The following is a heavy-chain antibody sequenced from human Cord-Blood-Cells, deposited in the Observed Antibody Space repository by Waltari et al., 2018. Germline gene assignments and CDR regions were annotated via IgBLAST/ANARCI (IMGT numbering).Heavy chain of an antibody. CDR1: GYRFTSYW. CDR3: ARQGTYYDILTGYYAFDI. Sequence: EVQLVQSGAEVKKPGESLKISCKGSGYRFTSYWIGWVRQLPGKGLEWMGIIYPGDSDTRYSPSFQGQVTISADKSISTAYLQWSSLKASDTAMYYCARQGTYYDILTGYYAFDIWGQGTMVTVSS. J-gene: IGHJ3*02. D-gene: IGHD3-9*01. V-gene: IGHV5-51*01. CDR2: IYPGDSDT.